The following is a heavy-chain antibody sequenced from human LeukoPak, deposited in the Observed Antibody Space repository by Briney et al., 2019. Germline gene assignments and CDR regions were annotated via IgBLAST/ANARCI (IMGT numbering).Heavy chain of an antibody. CDR2: ISYDGSNK. CDR3: ARDAGYGYYSYYYGMDV. J-gene: IGHJ6*02. V-gene: IGHV3-30-3*01. Sequence: GGSLRLSCVASGFTFSSYAMHWVRQAPGKGLEWVAVISYDGSNKYYADSVKGRFTISRDNSKNTLYLQMNSLRAEDTAVYYCARDAGYGYYSYYYGMDVWGQGTTVTVSS. D-gene: IGHD3-3*01. CDR1: GFTFSSYA.